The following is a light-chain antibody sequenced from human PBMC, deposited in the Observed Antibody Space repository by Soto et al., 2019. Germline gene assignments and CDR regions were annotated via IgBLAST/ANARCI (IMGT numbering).Light chain of an antibody. CDR3: QQYGSSPPNT. V-gene: IGKV3-20*01. J-gene: IGKJ2*01. CDR2: GAS. Sequence: EIVLTQSXGTLSLSPGERATLSCRASQSVSSSYLAWYQQKPGQAPRLLIYGASSRATGIPDRFSGSGSGTDFTLTISRLEPEDFAVYYCQQYGSSPPNTFGQGTKLEIK. CDR1: QSVSSSY.